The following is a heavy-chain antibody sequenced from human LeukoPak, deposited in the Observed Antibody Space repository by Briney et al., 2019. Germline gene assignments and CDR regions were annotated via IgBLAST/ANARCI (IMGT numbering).Heavy chain of an antibody. CDR3: ARARKVRGVIIRGHWFDP. CDR1: GGSFSGYY. V-gene: IGHV4-34*01. Sequence: SETLSLTCAVYGGSFSGYYWSWIRQPPGKGLEWIGEINHSGSTNYNPSLKSRDTISVDTSKNQFSLKLSSVTAADTAVYYCARARKVRGVIIRGHWFDPWGQGTLVTVSS. D-gene: IGHD3-10*01. CDR2: INHSGST. J-gene: IGHJ5*02.